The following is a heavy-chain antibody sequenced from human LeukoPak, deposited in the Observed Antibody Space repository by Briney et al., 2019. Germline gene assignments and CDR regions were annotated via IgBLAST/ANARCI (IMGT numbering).Heavy chain of an antibody. V-gene: IGHV3-43*02. CDR1: GFTFDHFA. CDR3: AREDKWYFDL. J-gene: IGHJ2*01. CDR2: ISGDGTTT. Sequence: GGSLRLSCAASGFTFDHFAMHWVRQVQGKGLEWVSLISGDGTTTYYADSVKGRFTISRDNAKNSLYLHMNSLSAEDTAVYYCAREDKWYFDLWGRGTLVTVSS.